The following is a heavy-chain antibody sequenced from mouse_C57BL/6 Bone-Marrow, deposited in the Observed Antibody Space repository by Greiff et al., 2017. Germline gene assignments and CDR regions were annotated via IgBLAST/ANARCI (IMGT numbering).Heavy chain of an antibody. V-gene: IGHV1-81*01. CDR3: ARGSSGYAY. CDR2: INPRSGNT. CDR1: GYTFTSYG. J-gene: IGHJ3*01. Sequence: QVQLQQSGAELVRPGASVKLSCKASGYTFTSYGISWVKQRTGQGLEWIGEINPRSGNTYYNEKFKGKATLTADKSSSTAYMELRSLTSEDSAVYFCARGSSGYAYWGRGTLVTVSA. D-gene: IGHD3-2*02.